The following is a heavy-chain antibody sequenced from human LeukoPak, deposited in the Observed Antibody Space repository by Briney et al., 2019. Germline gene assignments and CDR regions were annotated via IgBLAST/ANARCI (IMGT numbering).Heavy chain of an antibody. J-gene: IGHJ4*02. CDR3: ARENNDYGGKKAFDY. CDR1: DGSSRSGDYF. CDR2: IHYSGNT. V-gene: IGHV4-30-4*01. Sequence: SETLSLTCAVSDGSSRSGDYFWSWIRQPPGKGLEWIGHIHYSGNTYYNPSLKSRVSISVDTSKNQFSLKLSSVTATDTAVYYCARENNDYGGKKAFDYWGQGTLVTVSS. D-gene: IGHD4-23*01.